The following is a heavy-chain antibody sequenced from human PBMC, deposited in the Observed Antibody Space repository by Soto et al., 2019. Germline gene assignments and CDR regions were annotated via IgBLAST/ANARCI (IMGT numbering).Heavy chain of an antibody. V-gene: IGHV3-33*01. J-gene: IGHJ4*02. D-gene: IGHD3-16*01. CDR3: ARDGDVNTGFGKDY. CDR2: IWYDGVNK. Sequence: GVSQRLSCAASGFTFSNYGMHWVRHAPGKGLEWVAFIWYDGVNKYYAESVKGRFTISRDNSKNTLYLQMNSLRAEDTAVYYCARDGDVNTGFGKDYWGQGTLVTVSS. CDR1: GFTFSNYG.